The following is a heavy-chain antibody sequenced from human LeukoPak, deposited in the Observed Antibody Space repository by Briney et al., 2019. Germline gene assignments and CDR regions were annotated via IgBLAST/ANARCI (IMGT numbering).Heavy chain of an antibody. Sequence: SETLSLTCTVSGGSITIAHYYWGWIRQPPGKGLEWIGNIYYSGNTFYNPSLKSRVTISVDTSKNQFSLKLNSVTAADTAVYFCARLKEGETFDYCGQGTLVTVSS. CDR1: GGSITIAHYY. V-gene: IGHV4-39*07. J-gene: IGHJ4*02. CDR2: IYYSGNT. CDR3: ARLKEGETFDY. D-gene: IGHD3-16*01.